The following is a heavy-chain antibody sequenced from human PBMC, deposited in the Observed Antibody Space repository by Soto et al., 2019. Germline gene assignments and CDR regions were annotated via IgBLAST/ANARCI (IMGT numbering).Heavy chain of an antibody. V-gene: IGHV3-15*07. CDR1: GFTFSNGW. CDR2: IKRQVDGGTT. Sequence: EVQLVESGGGLVKPEGSLRLSCEASGFTFSNGWMTWVRQAPGKGLEWVDRIKRQVDGGTTDYAAPVTGRFIISRDDSKNTVYMQMNRLKTDDTGVYYCTSHPVIRASICDVWGQVTTVTVSS. CDR3: TSHPVIRASICDV. J-gene: IGHJ6*02. D-gene: IGHD2-21*01.